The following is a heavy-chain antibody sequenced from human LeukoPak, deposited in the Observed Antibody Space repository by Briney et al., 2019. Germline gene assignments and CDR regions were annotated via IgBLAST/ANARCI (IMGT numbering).Heavy chain of an antibody. D-gene: IGHD5-18*01. Sequence: GGSLRLSCAASGFTFSSYAMHWVRQAPGKGLEWVAVISYDGSNKYYADSVKGRFTISRDNSKNTLYLQMNSLRAEDTAVYYCARNSYGPNWFDPWGQGTLVTVSS. CDR3: ARNSYGPNWFDP. CDR1: GFTFSSYA. J-gene: IGHJ5*02. V-gene: IGHV3-30*04. CDR2: ISYDGSNK.